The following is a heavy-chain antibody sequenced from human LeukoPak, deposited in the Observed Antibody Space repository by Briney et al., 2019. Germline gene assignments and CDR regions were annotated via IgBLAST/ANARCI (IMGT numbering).Heavy chain of an antibody. CDR1: GGSISSSNYY. Sequence: SETLSLTCTVSGGSISSSNYYWVWIRQPPGKGLEWIGSIYYSGSTYYNPSLKSRVTISVDTSKNQFSLKLSSVTAADTAVYYCARGFDSKSTYFDYWGQGTLVTVSS. V-gene: IGHV4-39*07. CDR2: IYYSGST. CDR3: ARGFDSKSTYFDY. J-gene: IGHJ4*02. D-gene: IGHD5-12*01.